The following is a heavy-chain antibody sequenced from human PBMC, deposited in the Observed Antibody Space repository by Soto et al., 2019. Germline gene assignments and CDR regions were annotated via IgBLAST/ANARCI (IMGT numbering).Heavy chain of an antibody. D-gene: IGHD3-3*01. CDR1: GGSISSSSYY. Sequence: SETLSLTCTVSGGSISSSSYYWGWIRQPPGKGLEWIGSIYYSGSTYYNPSLKSRVTISVDTSKNQFSLKLSSVTAADTAVYYCAIRRAYDFWSGYYFWGQGTLVTVSS. CDR2: IYYSGST. J-gene: IGHJ4*02. CDR3: AIRRAYDFWSGYYF. V-gene: IGHV4-39*01.